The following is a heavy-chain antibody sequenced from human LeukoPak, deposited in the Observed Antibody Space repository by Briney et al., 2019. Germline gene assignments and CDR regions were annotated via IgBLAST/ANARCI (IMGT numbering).Heavy chain of an antibody. V-gene: IGHV4-59*08. CDR1: GGSISSYY. CDR3: ARGPYSYDSSGAFDI. D-gene: IGHD3-22*01. CDR2: IYYSGST. Sequence: SETLSLTCTVSGGSISSYYWSWIRQPPGKGLEWIGYIYYSGSTNYNPSLKSRVTISVDTSKNQFSLKLSSVTAADTAVYFCARGPYSYDSSGAFDIRGQGTMVTVSS. J-gene: IGHJ3*02.